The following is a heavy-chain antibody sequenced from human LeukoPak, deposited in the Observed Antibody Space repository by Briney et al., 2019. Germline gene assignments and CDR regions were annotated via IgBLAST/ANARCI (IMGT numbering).Heavy chain of an antibody. Sequence: GGSLRLSCAASGFTFSSYSMNWVRQAPGKGLEWVSSISSSSSYIYYADSVKGRFTISRDNAKSSLYLQMNSLRAEDTAVYYCATVGYGGYSGYFDYWGQGTLVTVSS. D-gene: IGHD4-23*01. V-gene: IGHV3-21*01. J-gene: IGHJ4*02. CDR1: GFTFSSYS. CDR2: ISSSSSYI. CDR3: ATVGYGGYSGYFDY.